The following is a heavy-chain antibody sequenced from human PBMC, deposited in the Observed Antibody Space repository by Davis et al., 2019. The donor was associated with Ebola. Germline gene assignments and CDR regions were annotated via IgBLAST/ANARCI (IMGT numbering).Heavy chain of an antibody. J-gene: IGHJ5*02. CDR2: INSDGSST. CDR3: AREVSNWFDP. CDR1: GFTFSSYW. Sequence: GESLKISCAASGFTFSSYWMHWVRQAPGKGLVWVSRINSDGSSTSYADSVKGRFTISRDNSKNTLYLQMNSLRAEDTAVYYCAREVSNWFDPWGQGTLVTVSS. V-gene: IGHV3-74*01.